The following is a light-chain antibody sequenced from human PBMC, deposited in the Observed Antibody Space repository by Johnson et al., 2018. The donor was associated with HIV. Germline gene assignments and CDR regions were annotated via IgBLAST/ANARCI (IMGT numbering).Light chain of an antibody. CDR1: SSNIGNNH. CDR2: ENN. V-gene: IGLV1-51*02. J-gene: IGLJ1*01. Sequence: QSVLTQPPSVSAAPGQKVSISCSGSSSNIGNNHVSWYQQFPGAAPKLLIYENNKRPSGIPDRFSGSKSGTSATLGITGLQTGDEADYYCGTWDNSLSAGGVFGTGTKVTVL. CDR3: GTWDNSLSAGGV.